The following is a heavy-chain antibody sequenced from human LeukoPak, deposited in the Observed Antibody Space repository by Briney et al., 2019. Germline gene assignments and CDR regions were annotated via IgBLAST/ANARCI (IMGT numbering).Heavy chain of an antibody. V-gene: IGHV3-23*01. CDR2: ISGSGGST. CDR1: GLTFSSYA. D-gene: IGHD3-3*01. Sequence: GGSLRLSCAASGLTFSSYAMSWVRQAPGKGLEWVSAISGSGGSTYYADSVKGRFTISRDNSKNTLYLQMNSLRAEDTAVYYCAKDYAIFGVEYYFDYWGQGTLVTVSS. CDR3: AKDYAIFGVEYYFDY. J-gene: IGHJ4*02.